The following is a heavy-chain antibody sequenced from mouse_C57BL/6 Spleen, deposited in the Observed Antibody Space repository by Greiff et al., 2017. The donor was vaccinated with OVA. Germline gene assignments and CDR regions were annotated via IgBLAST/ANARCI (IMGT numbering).Heavy chain of an antibody. Sequence: VQLQQPGAELVMPGASVKLSCKASGYTFTSYWMHWVKQRPGQGLEWIGEIDPSDSYTNYNQKFKGKSKLTVDKSSSTAYMQLSSLTSEDAAVYYCARRGYDFYYAMDYWGQGTSVTVSS. CDR3: ARRGYDFYYAMDY. CDR1: GYTFTSYW. D-gene: IGHD2-4*01. V-gene: IGHV1-69*01. J-gene: IGHJ4*01. CDR2: IDPSDSYT.